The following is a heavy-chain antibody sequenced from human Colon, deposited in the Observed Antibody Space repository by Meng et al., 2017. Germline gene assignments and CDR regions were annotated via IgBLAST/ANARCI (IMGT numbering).Heavy chain of an antibody. D-gene: IGHD3-22*01. CDR2: IDRSGTT. CDR3: ARTIYSSSVDY. CDR1: GYTISTAYY. V-gene: IGHV4-38-2*01. Sequence: QVHLQDPGPGLGTPSETLSLTRSVSGYTISTAYYWGWIRQNPGKGLEWIASIDRSGTTYYNPSLESRVTISVDTSKNHFSLRLNSVTAADTAVYFCARTIYSSSVDYWGQGTLVTVSS. J-gene: IGHJ4*02.